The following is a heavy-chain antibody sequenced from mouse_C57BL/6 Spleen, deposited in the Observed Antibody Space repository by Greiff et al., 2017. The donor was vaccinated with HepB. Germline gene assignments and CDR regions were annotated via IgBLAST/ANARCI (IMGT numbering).Heavy chain of an antibody. D-gene: IGHD2-4*01. J-gene: IGHJ1*03. CDR3: ARQGDYDEGYFDV. V-gene: IGHV5-2*01. Sequence: EVKLMESGGGLVQPGESLKLSCESNEYEFPSHDMSWVRKTPEKRLELVAAINSDGGSTYYPDTMERRFIISRDNTKKTLYLQMSSLRSEDTALYYCARQGDYDEGYFDVWGTGTTVTVSS. CDR1: EYEFPSHD. CDR2: INSDGGST.